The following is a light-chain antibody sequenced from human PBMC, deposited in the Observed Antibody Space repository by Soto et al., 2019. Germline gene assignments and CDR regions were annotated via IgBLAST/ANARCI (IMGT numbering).Light chain of an antibody. V-gene: IGKV3-20*01. CDR3: QQYGSSPLT. J-gene: IGKJ4*01. CDR2: GAS. CDR1: QSVSSSY. Sequence: EIVLTQSPGTLSLSPGESATLSCRASQSVSSSYLAWYQQKPGQAPRLLIYGASSRATGIPDRFSGSGSGTDCTLTISRREPEDFAVYYCQQYGSSPLTFGGGTKVEIK.